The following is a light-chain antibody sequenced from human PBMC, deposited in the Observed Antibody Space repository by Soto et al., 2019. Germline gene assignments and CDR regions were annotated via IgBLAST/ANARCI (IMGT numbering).Light chain of an antibody. J-gene: IGLJ1*01. V-gene: IGLV2-14*01. CDR1: SSAVGGYNY. CDR3: SSYTSTSTYV. Sequence: SVLTQPAPPSWAPGKAIPISCTGTSSAVGGYNYVSWYQQYPGKAPKLVIYHVSNRPSGVSNRFSGSKSGNSASLTISGLQAEDEADYYCSSYTSTSTYVFGTGTKVTVL. CDR2: HVS.